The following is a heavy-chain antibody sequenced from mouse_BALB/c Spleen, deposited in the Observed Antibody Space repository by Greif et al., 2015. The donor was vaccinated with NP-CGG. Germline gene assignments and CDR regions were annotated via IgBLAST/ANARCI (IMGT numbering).Heavy chain of an antibody. CDR3: ARRYYGSSYYFDY. V-gene: IGHV14-3*02. CDR2: IDPANGNT. J-gene: IGHJ2*01. Sequence: VQLQQPGAELVKPGASVKLSCTASGFNIKDTYMHWVKQRPEQGLEWIGRIDPANGNTKYDPKFQGKATITADTSSNTAYLQLSSLTSEDTAVYYCARRYYGSSYYFDYWGQGTTLTVSS. CDR1: GFNIKDTY. D-gene: IGHD1-1*01.